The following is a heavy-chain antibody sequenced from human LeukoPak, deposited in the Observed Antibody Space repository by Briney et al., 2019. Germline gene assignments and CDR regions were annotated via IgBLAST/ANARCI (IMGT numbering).Heavy chain of an antibody. V-gene: IGHV3-30*18. CDR2: MSYDGSDK. CDR1: KFTFSSFG. J-gene: IGHJ2*01. CDR3: AKGRATAVANWYFGL. Sequence: TGGSLRLSCAASKFTFSSFGMHWVRQAPGKGLEWLALMSYDGSDKYYADSVKGRFTISRDNSKNTLYLEMNSLRPEDTAMYYCAKGRATAVANWYFGLWGRGTLVTVSS. D-gene: IGHD5-18*01.